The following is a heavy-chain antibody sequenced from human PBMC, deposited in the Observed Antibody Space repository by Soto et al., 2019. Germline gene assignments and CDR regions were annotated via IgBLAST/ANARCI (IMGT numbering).Heavy chain of an antibody. CDR2: MSYDGSKK. D-gene: IGHD6-13*01. V-gene: IGHV3-30*18. J-gene: IGHJ4*02. CDR1: GFSFSAYG. CDR3: AKLDTSGDMPTMAAAETY. Sequence: QVQLVEFGGGVVQPGGSLRLSCAASGFSFSAYGMHWVRQSPGKGLEWVAVMSYDGSKKYYLDSVKGRFTISRDNSQNTLFLQMNTLRPEDSALYYCAKLDTSGDMPTMAAAETYWGQGTLVTVSS.